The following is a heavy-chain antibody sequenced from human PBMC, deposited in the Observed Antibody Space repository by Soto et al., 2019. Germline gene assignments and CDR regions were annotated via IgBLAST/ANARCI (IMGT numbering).Heavy chain of an antibody. Sequence: LRLSCTASGSTFPNYPMHWVRQAPDKGLEWVAVISHDGVTKNSADSVKGRFTISRDNSRNTLYLQMNSLRIEDTAMYYCARGGYSSSWERLDPWGQGTLVTVSS. D-gene: IGHD4-4*01. CDR2: ISHDGVTK. V-gene: IGHV3-30-3*01. CDR1: GSTFPNYP. CDR3: ARGGYSSSWERLDP. J-gene: IGHJ5*02.